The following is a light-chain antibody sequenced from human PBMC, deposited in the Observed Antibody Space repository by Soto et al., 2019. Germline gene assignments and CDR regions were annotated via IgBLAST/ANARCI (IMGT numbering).Light chain of an antibody. V-gene: IGKV1-17*01. CDR2: GAS. J-gene: IGKJ1*01. CDR3: LQYNDYPRT. Sequence: IQLTHSPSSLSASLRYRFSFTFCASQGIRNDLAWFQQKAGKAPRRLIYGASSLQSGVPNRFSGSGSGTEFTLTIDSLQPEDFAVYYCLQYNDYPRTFGQGTKVDIK. CDR1: QGIRND.